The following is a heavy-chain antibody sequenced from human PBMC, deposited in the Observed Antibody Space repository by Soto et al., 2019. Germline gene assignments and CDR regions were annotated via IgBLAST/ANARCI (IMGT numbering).Heavy chain of an antibody. CDR2: MNPNSGNT. V-gene: IGHV1-8*01. CDR1: GYTFTSYD. CDR3: ARAVPAANHDY. J-gene: IGHJ4*02. D-gene: IGHD2-2*01. Sequence: QVPLVQSGAEVKKPGASVKVSCKASGYTFTSYDINWVRHATGQGLEWRGWMNPNSGNTGDAQKFQGRVTMTRNASISTAYMELSSLRSEDTDVYYCARAVPAANHDYWGQGTLVTVCS.